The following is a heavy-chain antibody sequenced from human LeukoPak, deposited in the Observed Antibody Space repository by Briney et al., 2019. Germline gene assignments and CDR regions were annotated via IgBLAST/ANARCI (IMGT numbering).Heavy chain of an antibody. CDR3: ARGGTAVSGWYKTVYYFDY. J-gene: IGHJ4*02. CDR2: INHSGST. V-gene: IGHV4-34*01. D-gene: IGHD6-19*01. CDR1: GGSFSGYY. Sequence: SETLSLTCAVYGGSFSGYYWSWIRQPPGKGLEWIGEINHSGSTNYNPSLKSRVTISVDTSKNQFSLKLSSVTAADTAVYYCARGGTAVSGWYKTVYYFDYWGQGTLVTVSS.